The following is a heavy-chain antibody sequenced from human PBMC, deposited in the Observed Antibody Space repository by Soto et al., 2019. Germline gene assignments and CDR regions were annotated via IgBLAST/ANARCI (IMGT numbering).Heavy chain of an antibody. CDR3: ARRLATTVSALGY. CDR2: ISENGDRQ. J-gene: IGHJ4*02. CDR1: GLTFTSSS. V-gene: IGHV3-30-3*01. Sequence: QVQLVQSGGGVVQAGNSLRLSCTASGLTFTSSSFHWGRQAPGKGLEWVAVISENGDRQYSTESVRGRFRISRDSSKNTVYMQMNSLIPEDTGVYGCARRLATTVSALGYWGQGALVTVSS. D-gene: IGHD4-17*01.